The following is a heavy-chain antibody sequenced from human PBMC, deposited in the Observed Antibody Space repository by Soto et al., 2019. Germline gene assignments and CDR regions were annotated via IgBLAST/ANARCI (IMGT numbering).Heavy chain of an antibody. D-gene: IGHD2-21*01. V-gene: IGHV5-51*01. J-gene: IGHJ6*02. Sequence: PVESLKISCKGSGYSFTSYWIGWVRQMPGKGLEWMGIIYPGDSDTRYSPSFQGQVTISADKSISTAYLQWSSLKASDTAMYYCARNGLIPNEGSTLIYYGMDVWGQGTTVTVSS. CDR3: ARNGLIPNEGSTLIYYGMDV. CDR1: GYSFTSYW. CDR2: IYPGDSDT.